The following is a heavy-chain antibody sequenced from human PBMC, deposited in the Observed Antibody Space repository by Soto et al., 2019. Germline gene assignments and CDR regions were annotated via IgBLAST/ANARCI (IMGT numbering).Heavy chain of an antibody. V-gene: IGHV4-59*08. D-gene: IGHD2-21*02. CDR2: IYYSGRT. Sequence: QVQLQESGPGLVKPSETLSLTCTVSGGSISSYYWSWVRLTPGKGLEWIGYIYYSGRTNYNPSLKSRVTISVDTSKTQFSLKLSSVTAADTAVYYCARHCGGDCSSDDAFDIWGQGTMVTVSS. CDR3: ARHCGGDCSSDDAFDI. CDR1: GGSISSYY. J-gene: IGHJ3*02.